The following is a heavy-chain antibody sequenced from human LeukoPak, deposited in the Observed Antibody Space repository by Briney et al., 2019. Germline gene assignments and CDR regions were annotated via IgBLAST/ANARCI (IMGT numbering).Heavy chain of an antibody. CDR2: ISAYNGNT. CDR1: GYTFTSYG. Sequence: ASVKVSCKASGYTFTSYGISWVRQAPGQGLEWMGWISAYNGNTNYAQKLQGRVTMTTDKSTSTAYMELSSLRSEDTAVYYCARSPIAAAGNWFDPWGQGTLVTVSS. J-gene: IGHJ5*02. D-gene: IGHD6-13*01. V-gene: IGHV1-18*01. CDR3: ARSPIAAAGNWFDP.